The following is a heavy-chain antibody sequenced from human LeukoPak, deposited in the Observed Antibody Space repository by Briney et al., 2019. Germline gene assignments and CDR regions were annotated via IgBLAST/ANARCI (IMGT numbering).Heavy chain of an antibody. D-gene: IGHD6-19*01. CDR1: GGSISSGSYY. J-gene: IGHJ4*02. Sequence: SETLSLTCTVSGGSISSGSYYWSWIRQPPGKGLEWIGYIYYSGSTYYNPSLKSRVTISVDTSKNQFSLKLSSVTAADTAVYYCARSQWLVFGYWGQGTLVTVSS. CDR2: IYYSGST. V-gene: IGHV4-30-4*08. CDR3: ARSQWLVFGY.